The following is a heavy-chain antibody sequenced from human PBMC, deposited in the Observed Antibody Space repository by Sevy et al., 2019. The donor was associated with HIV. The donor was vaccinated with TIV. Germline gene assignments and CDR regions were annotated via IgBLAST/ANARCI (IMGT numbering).Heavy chain of an antibody. V-gene: IGHV1-18*01. D-gene: IGHD3-10*01. CDR2: ISAYNGNT. Sequence: ASVKVSCKASGYTFTSYGISWVRQAPGQGLEWMGWISAYNGNTNYAQKLQGRVTMTTDTSTSTAYMELRSLRSDDTAVYYCAIPNYYGSRSSLANWGQGTLVTVSS. CDR3: AIPNYYGSRSSLAN. CDR1: GYTFTSYG. J-gene: IGHJ4*02.